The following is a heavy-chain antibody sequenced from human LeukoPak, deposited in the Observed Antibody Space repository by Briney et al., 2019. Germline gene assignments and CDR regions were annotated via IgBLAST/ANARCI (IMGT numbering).Heavy chain of an antibody. J-gene: IGHJ4*02. D-gene: IGHD6-19*01. CDR3: ARDYSSGSYFDY. CDR2: IYTSGST. V-gene: IGHV4-4*07. Sequence: SQTLSLTRTFSGGSISMYYRSWIRHPAGKGLEWIGRIYTSGSTNYNPSLKSRVTMSVDTSKNQFSLKPSSVTAADTAVYYCARDYSSGSYFDYWGQGTLVTVSS. CDR1: GGSISMYY.